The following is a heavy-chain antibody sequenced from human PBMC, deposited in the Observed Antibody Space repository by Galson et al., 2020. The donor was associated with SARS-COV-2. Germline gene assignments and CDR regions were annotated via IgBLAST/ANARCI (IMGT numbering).Heavy chain of an antibody. J-gene: IGHJ3*02. V-gene: IGHV3-23*01. D-gene: IGHD6-19*01. CDR2: ISGRGENT. CDR3: AKAYSRDWNGQGVFDI. CDR1: KFTFGSYD. Sequence: GGSLRLSCAASKFTFGSYDMTWVRQAPGKGLEWVSSISGRGENTYYADYVKGRFTISRDNSKNTLYLQMNSLRAEDSAVYFCAKAYSRDWNGQGVFDIWGQGTMVTISS.